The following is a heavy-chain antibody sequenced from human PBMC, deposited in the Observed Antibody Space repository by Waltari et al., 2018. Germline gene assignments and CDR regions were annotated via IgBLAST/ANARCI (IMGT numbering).Heavy chain of an antibody. CDR1: GYSISSGYY. Sequence: QVQLQESGPGLVKPSETLSLTCAVSGYSISSGYYWGWIRQPPGKGLEWIGSIYHSGGTYYDPSLKSRVTISVDTSKNQFSLKLSSVTAADTAVYYCAREGTAIVVVPAAIPPFDPWGQGTLVTVSS. D-gene: IGHD2-2*01. J-gene: IGHJ5*02. CDR3: AREGTAIVVVPAAIPPFDP. V-gene: IGHV4-38-2*02. CDR2: IYHSGGT.